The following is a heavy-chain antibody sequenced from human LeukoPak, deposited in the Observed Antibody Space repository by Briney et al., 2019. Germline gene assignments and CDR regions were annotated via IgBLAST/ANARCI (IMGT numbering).Heavy chain of an antibody. CDR1: GGSISSGSYC. D-gene: IGHD3-10*01. CDR3: ARASLIFRGAPSAFDI. Sequence: PSETLSLTCTVSGGSISSGSYCWSWIRQPPGKGLEWIGYIYYSGSTNYNPSLKSRVTISVDTSKNQFSLKLSSVTAADTAVYYCARASLIFRGAPSAFDIWGQGTMVTVSS. J-gene: IGHJ3*02. V-gene: IGHV4-61*01. CDR2: IYYSGST.